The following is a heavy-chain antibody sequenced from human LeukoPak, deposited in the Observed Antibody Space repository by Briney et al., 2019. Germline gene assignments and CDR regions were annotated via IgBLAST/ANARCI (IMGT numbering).Heavy chain of an antibody. CDR2: INPNSGGT. J-gene: IGHJ5*02. Sequence: EASVKVSCKASGYTFTGYYMHWVRQAPGQGLEWMGWINPNSGGTNYAQKFQGRVTMTRDTSISTAYMELSRLRSDDTAVYYCARGIGWCSGGSCFYNWFDPWGQGTLVTVSS. CDR1: GYTFTGYY. V-gene: IGHV1-2*02. D-gene: IGHD2-15*01. CDR3: ARGIGWCSGGSCFYNWFDP.